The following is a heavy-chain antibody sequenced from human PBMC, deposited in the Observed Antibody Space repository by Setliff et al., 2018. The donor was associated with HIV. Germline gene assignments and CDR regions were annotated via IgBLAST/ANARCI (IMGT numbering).Heavy chain of an antibody. CDR1: GYPIIEAYY. CDR3: ASADSRRGAGYQYMDV. V-gene: IGHV4-38-2*01. D-gene: IGHD4-4*01. Sequence: PSETLSLTCAVSGYPIIEAYYWLWIRQSPTKGLEYIGIIFRGVTTYYNPSLRSRVALSMDTSKNQFSLRLSSVTAADTAIYYCASADSRRGAGYQYMDVWGKGTTVTVSS. J-gene: IGHJ6*03. CDR2: IFRGVTT.